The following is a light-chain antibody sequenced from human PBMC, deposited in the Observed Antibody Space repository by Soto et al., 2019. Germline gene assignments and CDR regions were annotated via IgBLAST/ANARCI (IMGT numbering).Light chain of an antibody. CDR3: QQYGSSWT. CDR2: GAS. Sequence: EIVLTQSPGTLSLSPGERATLSCRASQSVTSSYLAWYQHKPGQAPRRLIYGASSRATGIPDRFTGSGSGTDFTRTISRLAPEDFAVYYCQQYGSSWTFGQGTKVEIK. V-gene: IGKV3-20*01. CDR1: QSVTSSY. J-gene: IGKJ1*01.